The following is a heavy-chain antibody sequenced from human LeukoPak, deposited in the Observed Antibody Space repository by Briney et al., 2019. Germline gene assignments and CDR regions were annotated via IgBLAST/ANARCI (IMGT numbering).Heavy chain of an antibody. D-gene: IGHD2-8*02. V-gene: IGHV3-48*01. CDR3: ARPGGVLRLYYFDY. CDR1: GFTFSSYS. J-gene: IGHJ4*02. CDR2: ISGGGSTI. Sequence: GGSLRLSCAASGFTFSSYSMNWVRQAPGKGPEWVSYISGGGSTIYYADSVKGRFTISRDNVKNSLYLQMNSLRADDTAVYYCARPGGVLRLYYFDYWGQGTLVTVSS.